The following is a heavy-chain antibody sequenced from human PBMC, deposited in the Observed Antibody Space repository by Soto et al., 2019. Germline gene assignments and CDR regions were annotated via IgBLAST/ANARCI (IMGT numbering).Heavy chain of an antibody. CDR1: GFIFSDHY. Sequence: EVQLVESGGGLVQPGGSLGLSCAASGFIFSDHYMDWVRQAPGTGLEWVGRARSKAGSFTTQYAASGKGRLTISRDESKKLLYLQMNSLKPEDTAVYYCARDSSSCHGGYCYFDYWGQGTLVTVSS. D-gene: IGHD2-21*02. J-gene: IGHJ4*02. V-gene: IGHV3-72*01. CDR3: ARDSSSCHGGYCYFDY. CDR2: ARSKAGSFTT.